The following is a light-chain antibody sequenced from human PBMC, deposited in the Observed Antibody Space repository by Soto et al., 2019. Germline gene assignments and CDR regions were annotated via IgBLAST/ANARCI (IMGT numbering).Light chain of an antibody. Sequence: ELVLTQSPGTLYLSPGERATLSCRASQSVTSSYLAWYQQKPGLAPSLLIYLASNRAPGIPDRFSGRGSGTDFTVTISRLVPEGFAVYDCQEYASSPGTFGQGNKVEIK. CDR1: QSVTSSY. V-gene: IGKV3-20*01. CDR3: QEYASSPGT. J-gene: IGKJ1*01. CDR2: LAS.